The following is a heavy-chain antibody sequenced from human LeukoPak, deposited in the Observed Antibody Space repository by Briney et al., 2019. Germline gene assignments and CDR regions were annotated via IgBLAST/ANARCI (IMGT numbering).Heavy chain of an antibody. D-gene: IGHD1-1*01. J-gene: IGHJ4*02. CDR1: GDSVSSNSAA. CDR2: TYYRSKWYN. Sequence: SQTLSLTCAISGDSVSSNSAAWNWIRQSPSRGLEWLGRTYYRSKWYNDHAESVKSRTTINPDTSKNQFSLELTSVTPEDTAMYFCATGNYHFDQWGQGTLVTVSP. CDR3: ATGNYHFDQ. V-gene: IGHV6-1*01.